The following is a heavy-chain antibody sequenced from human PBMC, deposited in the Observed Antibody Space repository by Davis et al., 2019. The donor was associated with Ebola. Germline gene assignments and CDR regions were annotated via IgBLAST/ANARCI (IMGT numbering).Heavy chain of an antibody. J-gene: IGHJ4*02. V-gene: IGHV1-8*01. Sequence: ASVTVSCKASGYTFTSYDINWVRQATGQGLEWMGWMNPNSGNTGYAQKFQGRVTMTRNTSISTAYLELSSLRSEDTAVYYCARVVRVTMVRGVLYYFDYWGQGTLVTVSS. D-gene: IGHD3-10*01. CDR2: MNPNSGNT. CDR1: GYTFTSYD. CDR3: ARVVRVTMVRGVLYYFDY.